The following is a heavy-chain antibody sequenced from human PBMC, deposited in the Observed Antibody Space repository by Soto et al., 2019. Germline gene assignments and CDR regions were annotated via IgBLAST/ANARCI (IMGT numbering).Heavy chain of an antibody. CDR1: GYSFTSYW. D-gene: IGHD6-13*01. CDR3: ARRSRYSWYEYDAFDI. CDR2: IYPGDSDT. Sequence: GESLKISCKGSGYSFTSYWIGWVRQMPGKGLEWMGIIYPGDSDTRYSPSFQGQVTISADKSISTAYLQWSSLKASDTAMYYCARRSRYSWYEYDAFDIWGQGTMVTVSS. J-gene: IGHJ3*02. V-gene: IGHV5-51*01.